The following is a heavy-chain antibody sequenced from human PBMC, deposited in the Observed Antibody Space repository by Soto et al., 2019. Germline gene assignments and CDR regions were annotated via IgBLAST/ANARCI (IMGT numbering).Heavy chain of an antibody. CDR2: IKSKTDGGTT. J-gene: IGHJ4*02. Sequence: GGSLRLSCAASGFTFSNAWMNWVRQAPGKGLEWVGRIKSKTDGGTTDYAAPVKGRFTISRDDSKNTLYLQMNSLKTEDTAVYYCTTDDGPRIAAADSDYCGQGTLVIVSS. V-gene: IGHV3-15*07. CDR1: GFTFSNAW. CDR3: TTDDGPRIAAADSDY. D-gene: IGHD6-13*01.